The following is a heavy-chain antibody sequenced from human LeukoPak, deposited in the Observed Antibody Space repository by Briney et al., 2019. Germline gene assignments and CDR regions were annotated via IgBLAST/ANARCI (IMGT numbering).Heavy chain of an antibody. Sequence: PSQTLSLTCTVSGGSISSGGYYWSWIRQHPGKGLEWIGYIYYSGSTYYNPSLKSRVTISVDTSKNQFSLKLSSVTAADTAVYYCARQAYSSGWHSDSWGQGTLVTVSS. CDR3: ARQAYSSGWHSDS. D-gene: IGHD6-19*01. CDR2: IYYSGST. CDR1: GGSISSGGYY. V-gene: IGHV4-31*03. J-gene: IGHJ4*02.